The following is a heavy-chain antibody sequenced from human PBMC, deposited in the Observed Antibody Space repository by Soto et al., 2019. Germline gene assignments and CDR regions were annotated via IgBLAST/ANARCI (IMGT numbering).Heavy chain of an antibody. CDR3: VQTTGWPGFDF. V-gene: IGHV3-53*01. D-gene: IGHD6-19*01. CDR2: IYGGGTT. J-gene: IGHJ4*02. CDR1: GFTVTSKY. Sequence: EVQLVESGGGLIQPGGYLRVSCAASGFTVTSKYMTWVRQAPGKGLEWVSVIYGGGTTYYADSVKGRFTISRDNSKNTLYLQMNSLRDDDTAVYYCVQTTGWPGFDFWGQGTLVTVSS.